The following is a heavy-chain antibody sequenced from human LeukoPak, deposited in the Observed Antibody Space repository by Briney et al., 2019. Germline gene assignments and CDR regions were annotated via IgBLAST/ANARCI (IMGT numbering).Heavy chain of an antibody. CDR3: ARDTYYTSGTYYIDYFDS. V-gene: IGHV4-59*11. D-gene: IGHD3-10*01. Sequence: SETLSLTCTVSDGSMSSHYWSWVRQPPGKALEWIGYISHGGQTLSNPSLSSRVTISADTSNNQFSLKLTSVTAADTAVYFCARDTYYTSGTYYIDYFDSWGQGALVTVSS. J-gene: IGHJ4*02. CDR1: DGSMSSHY. CDR2: ISHGGQT.